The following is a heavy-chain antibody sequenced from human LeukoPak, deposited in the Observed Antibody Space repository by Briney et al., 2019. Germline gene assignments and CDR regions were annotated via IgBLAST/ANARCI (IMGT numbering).Heavy chain of an antibody. CDR2: ISWNSGSI. Sequence: GGSLRLSCAASGFTFSTFAMSWVRQAPGKGLEWVSGISWNSGSIGYADSVKGRFTISRDNAKNSLYLQMNSLRAEDTALYYCAKDVGTMIVGSLDYWGQGTLVTVSS. CDR3: AKDVGTMIVGSLDY. V-gene: IGHV3-9*01. D-gene: IGHD3-22*01. CDR1: GFTFSTFA. J-gene: IGHJ4*02.